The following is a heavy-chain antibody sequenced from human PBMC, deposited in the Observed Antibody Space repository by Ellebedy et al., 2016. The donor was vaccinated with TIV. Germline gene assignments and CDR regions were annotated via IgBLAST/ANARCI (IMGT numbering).Heavy chain of an antibody. D-gene: IGHD1-20*01. V-gene: IGHV3-72*01. CDR2: IRHKANAYST. CDR3: VRGYNWKGNGFGGKYGMDV. Sequence: GESLKISCAASVFPFSDHYMDCARQAPGQGLEWVGRIRHKANAYSTEYAASVKGRFTISRDDSKNSLYLQMNSLKIEDTAVYYWVRGYNWKGNGFGGKYGMDVWGQGTTVTVSS. J-gene: IGHJ6*02. CDR1: VFPFSDHY.